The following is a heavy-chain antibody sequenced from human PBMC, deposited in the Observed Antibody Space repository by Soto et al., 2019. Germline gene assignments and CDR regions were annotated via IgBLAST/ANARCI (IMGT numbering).Heavy chain of an antibody. D-gene: IGHD3-10*01. CDR2: INVYSGNT. V-gene: IGHV1-8*02. CDR3: ARAGRAFGGAFDI. Sequence: ASVKVSCKASGYTFTSNSIGWVRQAPGQGLEWMGWINVYSGNTGYAQKFQGRVTMTRNTSISTAYMELSSLRSEDTAVYYCARAGRAFGGAFDIWGQGTMVTVSS. J-gene: IGHJ3*02. CDR1: GYTFTSNS.